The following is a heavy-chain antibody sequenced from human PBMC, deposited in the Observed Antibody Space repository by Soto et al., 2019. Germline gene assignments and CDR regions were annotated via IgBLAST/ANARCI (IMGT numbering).Heavy chain of an antibody. CDR1: GFTFSDYA. D-gene: IGHD3-22*01. CDR3: ARVLLKYFDRSGYYYGHFDY. Sequence: GGSLRLSCGASGFTFSDYAMHWVRQAPGKGLEWVTVISNDGSKKYYADSVKGRFTISRDNSKNTLYLQMSSLRAEDTAVYYCARVLLKYFDRSGYYYGHFDYWGQGTLVTVSS. V-gene: IGHV3-30-3*01. CDR2: ISNDGSKK. J-gene: IGHJ4*02.